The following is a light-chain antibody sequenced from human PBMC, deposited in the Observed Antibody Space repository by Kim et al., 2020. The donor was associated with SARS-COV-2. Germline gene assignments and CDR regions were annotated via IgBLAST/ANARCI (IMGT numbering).Light chain of an antibody. CDR1: SSDVGGYNY. V-gene: IGLV2-14*03. CDR3: SSYTSSSTLV. J-gene: IGLJ3*02. Sequence: ALTQPASVSGSPGQSITISCTGTSSDVGGYNYVSWYQQHPGKAPKLMIYDVSNRPSGVSNRFSGSKSGNTASLTISGLQAEDEADYYCSSYTSSSTLVFGGGTQLTVL. CDR2: DVS.